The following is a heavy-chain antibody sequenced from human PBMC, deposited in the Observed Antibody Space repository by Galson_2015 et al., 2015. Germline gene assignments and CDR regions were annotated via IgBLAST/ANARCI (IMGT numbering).Heavy chain of an antibody. D-gene: IGHD6-13*01. CDR2: INPYSGDT. V-gene: IGHV1-2*06. J-gene: IGHJ4*02. CDR3: ASQQLVPY. CDR1: GYTFTASY. Sequence: SVKVSCKASGYTFTASYMHWVRQAPGQGLEWMGRINPYSGDTDYAQKFQGRVTMTRDTSISTAYMELSRLNSDDTAVYYCASQQLVPYWGQGTLVTVSS.